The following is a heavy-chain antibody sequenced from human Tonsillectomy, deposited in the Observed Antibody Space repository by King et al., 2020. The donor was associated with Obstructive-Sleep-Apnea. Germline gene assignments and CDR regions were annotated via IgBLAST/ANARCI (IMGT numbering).Heavy chain of an antibody. CDR3: AKEASGWHHFDN. J-gene: IGHJ4*02. CDR2: ISFDGSNE. CDR1: GFTFSNYC. D-gene: IGHD6-19*01. V-gene: IGHV3-30*18. Sequence: QVQLVESGGGAVQPGRSLRLSCAASGFTFSNYCMHWVRQAPGKGLEWVAVISFDGSNERYADSVKGRFTISRDNPKNTLHLQMNGRRAEDTAVYYCAKEASGWHHFDNWGLGTLVTVSS.